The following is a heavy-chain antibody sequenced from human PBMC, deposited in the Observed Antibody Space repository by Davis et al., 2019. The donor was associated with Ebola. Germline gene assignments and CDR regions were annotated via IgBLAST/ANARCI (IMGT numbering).Heavy chain of an antibody. J-gene: IGHJ4*02. V-gene: IGHV3-7*03. CDR1: GFTFTGYS. D-gene: IGHD6-6*01. CDR3: ARDQYSSSFLYYFDY. CDR2: INKDGADK. Sequence: GESLKIPCAASGFTFTGYSMNWVRQAPGKGLEWVASINKDGADKYFVDSVKGRFTISRDNAQNSLYLLMNSLRAEDTAVYYCARDQYSSSFLYYFDYWGQGTLVTVSS.